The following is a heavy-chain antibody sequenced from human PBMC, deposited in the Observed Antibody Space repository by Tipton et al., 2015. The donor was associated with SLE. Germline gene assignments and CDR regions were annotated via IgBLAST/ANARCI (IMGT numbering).Heavy chain of an antibody. CDR2: INHSGST. CDR3: ARVGLDEGDWFDP. V-gene: IGHV4-34*01. Sequence: TLSLTCAVYGGSFSGYYWSWIRQPPGKGLEWIGEINHSGSTNYNPSLKSRVTISVDTSKNQFSLKLSSVTAADTAVYYCARVGLDEGDWFDPWGQGTPVTVSS. D-gene: IGHD3-16*01. CDR1: GGSFSGYY. J-gene: IGHJ5*02.